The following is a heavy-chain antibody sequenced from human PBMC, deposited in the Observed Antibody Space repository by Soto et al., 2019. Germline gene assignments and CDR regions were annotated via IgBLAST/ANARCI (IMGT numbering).Heavy chain of an antibody. CDR2: TRNKANSYTT. J-gene: IGHJ6*02. CDR1: GFTFSDHY. D-gene: IGHD6-13*01. CDR3: ARVPGIAAALDV. Sequence: PGGSLRLSCAASGFTFSDHYMDWVRQAPGKGLEWVGRTRNKANSYTTEYAASVKGRFTISRDDSKNSLYLQMNSLKTEDTAVYYCARVPGIAAALDVWGQGTTVTVSS. V-gene: IGHV3-72*01.